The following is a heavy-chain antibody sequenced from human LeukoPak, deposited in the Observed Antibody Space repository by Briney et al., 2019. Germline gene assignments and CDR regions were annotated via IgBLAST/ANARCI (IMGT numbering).Heavy chain of an antibody. J-gene: IGHJ4*02. V-gene: IGHV3-69-1*01. CDR3: APRGVVIDY. CDR2: IYSGGST. D-gene: IGHD3-3*01. Sequence: GGSLRLSCAASGFTFSNYAMNWVRQAPGKGLEWVSIIYSGGSTYYADSVKGRFTISRDNAKNSLYLQMNSLRDEDTAVYYCAPRGVVIDYWGQGTLVTVSS. CDR1: GFTFSNYA.